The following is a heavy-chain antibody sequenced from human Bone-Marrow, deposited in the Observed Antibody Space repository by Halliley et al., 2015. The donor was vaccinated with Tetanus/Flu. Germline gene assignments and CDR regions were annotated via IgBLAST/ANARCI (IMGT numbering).Heavy chain of an antibody. CDR2: TFPTSRGHY. J-gene: IGHJ3*01. CDR3: AASGTEALDF. V-gene: IGHV6-1*01. D-gene: IGHD1-26*01. Sequence: EWPGRTFPTSRGHYDYAVSVQSRITISPDTSKNQFSLQLTSVTPEDSAVYYCAASGTEALDFWGQGTLVTVSS.